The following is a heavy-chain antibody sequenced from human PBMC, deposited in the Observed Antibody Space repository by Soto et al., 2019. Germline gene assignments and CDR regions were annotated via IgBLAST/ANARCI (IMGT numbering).Heavy chain of an antibody. J-gene: IGHJ4*02. CDR2: IYYSGST. D-gene: IGHD3-10*01. Sequence: QVPLQESGPGLVKPSQTLSLTCTVSGGSISSGGYYWSWIRQHPGKGLEWIGYIYYSGSTYYNPSLKSRVTIAVDTSKNQFSLKLSSVTAADTAVYYCARDRGRIDSYFDYWGQGTLVTVSS. CDR3: ARDRGRIDSYFDY. V-gene: IGHV4-31*03. CDR1: GGSISSGGYY.